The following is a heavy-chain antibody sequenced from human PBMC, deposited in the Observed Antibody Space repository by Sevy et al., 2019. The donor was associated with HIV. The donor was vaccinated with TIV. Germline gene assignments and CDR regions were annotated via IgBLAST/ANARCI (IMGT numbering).Heavy chain of an antibody. J-gene: IGHJ4*02. CDR3: ARDRMITFGGVIVPHDY. D-gene: IGHD3-16*02. CDR1: GFTFSSYA. CDR2: ISYDGSNK. V-gene: IGHV3-30-3*01. Sequence: GGSLRLSCAASGFTFSSYAMHWVRQAPGKGLEWVAVISYDGSNKYYAYSVKGRFTISRDNSKNTLYLQMNSLRAEDTAVYYCARDRMITFGGVIVPHDYWGQGTLVTVSS.